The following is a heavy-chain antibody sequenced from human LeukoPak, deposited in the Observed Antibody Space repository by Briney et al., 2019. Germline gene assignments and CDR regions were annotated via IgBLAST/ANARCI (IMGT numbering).Heavy chain of an antibody. CDR3: ATDFGYGSGSPKIDY. CDR2: IKQDGSEK. J-gene: IGHJ4*02. CDR1: GFTFSSYS. Sequence: PGGSLRLSCAASGFTFSSYSMNWVLQAPGKGLEWVANIKQDGSEKYYVDSVKCRFTISRDNAKNSLYLQMNSLRAEDTALSYCATDFGYGSGSPKIDYWGQGTLVTVSS. V-gene: IGHV3-7*03. D-gene: IGHD3-10*01.